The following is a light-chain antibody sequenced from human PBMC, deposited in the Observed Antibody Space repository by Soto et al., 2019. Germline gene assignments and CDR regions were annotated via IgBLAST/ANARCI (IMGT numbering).Light chain of an antibody. CDR2: GAS. CDR3: QQYGSSPLIT. Sequence: ESVLTQSPGTLSLSPGERATLSCRASQSVSITYLAWYQQKPGQAPRLLIYGASSRANGIPVRVSGSGSGTDFTLTISRLEPEDFVVYYCQQYGSSPLITFGQGTRLDIK. J-gene: IGKJ5*01. CDR1: QSVSITY. V-gene: IGKV3-20*01.